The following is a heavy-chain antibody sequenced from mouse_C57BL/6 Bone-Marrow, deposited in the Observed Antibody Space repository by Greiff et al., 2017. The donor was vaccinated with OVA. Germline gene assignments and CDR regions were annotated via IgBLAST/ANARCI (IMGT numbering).Heavy chain of an antibody. CDR1: GYTFTSYW. J-gene: IGHJ4*01. CDR3: ARRGYYGRDYAMDY. Sequence: VQLQQSGAELVMPGASVKLSCKASGYTFTSYWMHWVKQRPGQGLEWIGEIDPSDSYTNYNQKFKGKSTLTVDKSSSTAYMQLSRLPSEDSAVYYCARRGYYGRDYAMDYWGQGTSVTVSS. CDR2: IDPSDSYT. D-gene: IGHD1-1*01. V-gene: IGHV1-69*01.